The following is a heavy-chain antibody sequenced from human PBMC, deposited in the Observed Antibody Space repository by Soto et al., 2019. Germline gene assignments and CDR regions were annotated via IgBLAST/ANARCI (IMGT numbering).Heavy chain of an antibody. CDR2: IYYSGST. V-gene: IGHV4-59*01. CDR1: GGSISSYY. Sequence: PSETLSLTCTVSGGSISSYYWSWIRQPPGKGLEWIGDIYYSGSTNYNPSLKSRVTISVDTSKNQFSLKLSSVTAADTAVYYCARGIVAYSWPGGGGNWFDPWGQGTLVTVAS. J-gene: IGHJ5*02. CDR3: ARGIVAYSWPGGGGNWFDP. D-gene: IGHD1-1*01.